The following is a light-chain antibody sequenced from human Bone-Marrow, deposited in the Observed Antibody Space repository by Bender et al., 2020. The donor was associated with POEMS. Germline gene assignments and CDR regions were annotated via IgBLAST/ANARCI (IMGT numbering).Light chain of an antibody. CDR3: CSSAGGNILV. J-gene: IGLJ2*01. CDR1: SSNTGSGYD. V-gene: IGLV1-40*01. Sequence: QSVLTQPPSVSGAPGQRVTISCTGSSSNTGSGYDINWYQHLPGTAPKLLIYGYNNRPSGVPDRFSGSKSGTSASLTVSGLQAEDEADYYCCSSAGGNILVFGGGTKLTVL. CDR2: GYN.